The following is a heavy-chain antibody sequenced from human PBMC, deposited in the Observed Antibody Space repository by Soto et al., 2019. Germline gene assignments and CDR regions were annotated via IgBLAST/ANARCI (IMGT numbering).Heavy chain of an antibody. J-gene: IGHJ6*02. CDR2: IIPVLDVE. CDR3: AGSPSTGCATPSYYGVDV. Sequence: QVQLVQSGAEVKKPGSSVKVSCKASGGSFTSFIVTWVRQAPGQGLEWMGRIIPVLDVEDYAPKFQGRLTITADKSTSTAYMELSSLRSEDTAVYYCAGSPSTGCATPSYYGVDVWGLGTTVNVSS. CDR1: GGSFTSFI. D-gene: IGHD2-15*01. V-gene: IGHV1-69*02.